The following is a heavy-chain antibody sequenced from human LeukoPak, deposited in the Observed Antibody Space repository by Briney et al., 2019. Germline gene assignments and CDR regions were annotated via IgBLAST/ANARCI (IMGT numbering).Heavy chain of an antibody. CDR3: ARRYTCGY. CDR2: VSGSGSGT. D-gene: IGHD5-18*01. CDR1: GFTFSSYA. J-gene: IGHJ4*02. Sequence: GESLTLSCAASGFTFSSYAMSWVRQAPGKGLEWFSDVSGSGSGTYYPDSVKGRFTISRDNSKSTLYLQMNGPRAEDTAVYYCARRYTCGYWGQGTLVIVSS. V-gene: IGHV3-23*01.